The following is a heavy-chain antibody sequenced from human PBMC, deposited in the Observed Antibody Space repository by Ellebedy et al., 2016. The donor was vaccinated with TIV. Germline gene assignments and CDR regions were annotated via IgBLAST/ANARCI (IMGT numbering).Heavy chain of an antibody. D-gene: IGHD5-18*01. V-gene: IGHV1-2*04. CDR3: ARLKLSDTAMVAFDY. CDR2: INPHSGGT. CDR1: GYTFTGYY. J-gene: IGHJ4*02. Sequence: AASVKVSCKASGYTFTGYYMHWVRQAPGQGLEWMGWINPHSGGTNYAQKFQGWVTMTRDTSISTAYMELSRLRSDDTAVYYCARLKLSDTAMVAFDYWGQGTLVTVSS.